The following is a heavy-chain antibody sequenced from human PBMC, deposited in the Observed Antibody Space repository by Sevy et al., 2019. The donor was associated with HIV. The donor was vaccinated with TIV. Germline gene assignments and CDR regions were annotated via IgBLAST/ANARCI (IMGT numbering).Heavy chain of an antibody. D-gene: IGHD2-2*02. CDR2: IWYDGSNK. Sequence: GESLKISCAASGFTFSSYGMHWVRQAPGKGLEWVAVIWYDGSNKYYADSVKGRFTISRDNSKNTLYLQMNSLRAEDTAVYYCARDSQTRAIYYFDYWGQGTLVTVSS. CDR1: GFTFSSYG. V-gene: IGHV3-33*01. J-gene: IGHJ4*02. CDR3: ARDSQTRAIYYFDY.